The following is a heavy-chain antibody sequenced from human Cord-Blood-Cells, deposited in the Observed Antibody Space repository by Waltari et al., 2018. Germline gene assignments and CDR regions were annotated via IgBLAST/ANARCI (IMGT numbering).Heavy chain of an antibody. D-gene: IGHD6-6*01. J-gene: IGHJ1*01. CDR3: VRENRSRYSSSSYSSYFQH. Sequence: GQGLEWMGGIIPIFGTANYAQKFQGRVTITADESTSTAYMELNSLRSEDTAVYYCVRENRSRYSSSSYSSYFQHWGQGTLVTVSS. V-gene: IGHV1-69*01. CDR2: IIPIFGTA.